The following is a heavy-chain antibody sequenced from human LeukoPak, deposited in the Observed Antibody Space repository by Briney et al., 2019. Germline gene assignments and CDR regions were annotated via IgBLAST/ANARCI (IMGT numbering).Heavy chain of an antibody. Sequence: SETLSLTCAVYGGSFSGYYWSWIRQPPGKGLEWMGEINHSGSTNYNPYLKSRVTISVATSKNRFSLKLSPVTAADTAVYYCARSPSIDIVVVPAAIGPLFDYWGQGTLVTVSS. J-gene: IGHJ4*02. CDR1: GGSFSGYY. CDR3: ARSPSIDIVVVPAAIGPLFDY. D-gene: IGHD2-2*02. V-gene: IGHV4-34*01. CDR2: INHSGST.